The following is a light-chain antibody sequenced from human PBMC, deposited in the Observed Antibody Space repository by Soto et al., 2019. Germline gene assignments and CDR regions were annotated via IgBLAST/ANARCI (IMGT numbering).Light chain of an antibody. V-gene: IGLV2-14*01. CDR1: SSDVGGYNY. CDR3: SSYTSSSTRV. CDR2: DVS. Sequence: QSVLTQPASVSGSPGQSITISCTGTSSDVGGYNYVSWYRQHPGKAPKVMIYDVSNRPSGVSNRFSGSKSGNTASLTISGLQTEDEADYYCSSYTSSSTRVFRTGTKVTVL. J-gene: IGLJ1*01.